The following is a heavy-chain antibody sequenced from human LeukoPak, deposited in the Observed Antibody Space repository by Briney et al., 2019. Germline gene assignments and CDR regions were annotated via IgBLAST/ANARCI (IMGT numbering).Heavy chain of an antibody. D-gene: IGHD5-12*01. V-gene: IGHV3-9*01. CDR2: ISWNSGSI. CDR1: GFIFDDYA. CDR3: AKDKLDIVATITIGYFDY. J-gene: IGHJ4*02. Sequence: PGRSLRLSCAASGFIFDDYAMHWVRQAPGKGLEWVSDISWNSGSIGYADSVKGRFTISRDNAKNSLYLQMNSLRAEDTALYYCAKDKLDIVATITIGYFDYWGQGTLVTVSS.